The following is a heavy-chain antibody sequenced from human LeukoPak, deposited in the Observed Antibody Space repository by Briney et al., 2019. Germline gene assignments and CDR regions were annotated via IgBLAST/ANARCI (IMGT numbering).Heavy chain of an antibody. D-gene: IGHD3-22*01. J-gene: IGHJ4*02. Sequence: SVNVSCKSSGGTFSIYAISWVRQAPGQGLEWMGGIIPIFGTANYAQKLQGRVTITADESTSTAYMELSSLRSEDTAVYYCARGYYDSSGYLDYWGQGTLVTVSS. CDR2: IIPIFGTA. V-gene: IGHV1-69*13. CDR1: GGTFSIYA. CDR3: ARGYYDSSGYLDY.